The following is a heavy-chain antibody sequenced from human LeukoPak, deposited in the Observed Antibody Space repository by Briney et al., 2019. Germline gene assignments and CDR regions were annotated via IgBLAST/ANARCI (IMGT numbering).Heavy chain of an antibody. J-gene: IGHJ5*01. CDR3: ARSTDYYRHNWFDS. Sequence: GESLKISCEPSGYNFTTYWISWVRQMPGKGLEWVGAIYPGDSDTRYSPSFQGHVTISADTSFSTAYLQWVSLSTSDSAVYYCARSTDYYRHNWFDSWGQGTLVTVSS. V-gene: IGHV5-51*01. CDR1: GYNFTTYW. CDR2: IYPGDSDT. D-gene: IGHD1-26*01.